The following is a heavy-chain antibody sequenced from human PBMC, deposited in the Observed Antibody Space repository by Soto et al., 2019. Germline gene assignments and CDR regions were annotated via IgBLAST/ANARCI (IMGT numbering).Heavy chain of an antibody. CDR3: VGRLTSIYNYFDS. V-gene: IGHV4-39*07. Sequence: PSETVPPTCTFSCRSNISSSTGGVCIRQPAGKGLECIGNIFYSGGTYYSPYLKSRVFMSVDTSKNLFSLKLSSVTAADTAIYYCVGRLTSIYNYFDSWGQGTQVTVSS. CDR1: CRSNISSSTG. CDR2: IFYSGGT. J-gene: IGHJ4*02. D-gene: IGHD2-8*01.